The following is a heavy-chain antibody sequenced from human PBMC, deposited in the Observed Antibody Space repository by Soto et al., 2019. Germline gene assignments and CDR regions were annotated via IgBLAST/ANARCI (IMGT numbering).Heavy chain of an antibody. CDR2: INHSGST. D-gene: IGHD1-26*01. Sequence: QVQLQQWGAGLLQSSETLSLTCAVYGGSLSDYYWSWIRQPPGKGLEWIGEINHSGSTNYNTSLKSRVTISLDTSTNQFSLKLSSVTAADTAIYYCATSSGGWFDPWGQGTLVTVSS. V-gene: IGHV4-34*01. CDR1: GGSLSDYY. J-gene: IGHJ5*02. CDR3: ATSSGGWFDP.